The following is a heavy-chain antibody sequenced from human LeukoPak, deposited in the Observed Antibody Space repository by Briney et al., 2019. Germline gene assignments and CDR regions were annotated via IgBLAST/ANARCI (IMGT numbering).Heavy chain of an antibody. D-gene: IGHD6-13*01. Sequence: SETLSLTCAVYGGSFSGYYWSWLRQPPGKGLEWVGYIYYSGSTNYNPSLKSRVTISVDTSKNQFSLKLSSVAAADTAVYYCARDPSIAAAGPLFDYWGQGTLVTVSS. CDR1: GGSFSGYY. V-gene: IGHV4-59*01. J-gene: IGHJ4*02. CDR2: IYYSGST. CDR3: ARDPSIAAAGPLFDY.